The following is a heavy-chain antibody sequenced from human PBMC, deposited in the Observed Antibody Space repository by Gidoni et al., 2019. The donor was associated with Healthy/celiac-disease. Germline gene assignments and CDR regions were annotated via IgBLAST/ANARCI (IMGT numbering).Heavy chain of an antibody. CDR2: ISGSGGST. Sequence: EVKLLDSGGRLVQPGGSLRLSCAASGFTFRSYALRWVRQAPGKGLEWVSAISGSGGSTYYADSGKGRFTISRDNSKNTLYLQRNSLRAEDTAVYYCAKDRSPTYYDCWSGYLAFDIWGQGTMVTVSS. D-gene: IGHD3-3*01. CDR3: AKDRSPTYYDCWSGYLAFDI. V-gene: IGHV3-23*01. CDR1: GFTFRSYA. J-gene: IGHJ3*02.